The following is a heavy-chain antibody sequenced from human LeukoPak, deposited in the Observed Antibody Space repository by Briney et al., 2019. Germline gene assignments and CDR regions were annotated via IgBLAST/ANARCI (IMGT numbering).Heavy chain of an antibody. Sequence: GGSLRLSCAASGFTFNRHWMSWVRQAPGKRLEGVANIKQDGSETWYVDSVKGRFTISRDNTKNSLFLQMSSLRAEDTAVYYCTRYGSGSYHYDYWGQGTLVIVTS. CDR3: TRYGSGSYHYDY. V-gene: IGHV3-7*01. CDR1: GFTFNRHW. D-gene: IGHD3-10*01. CDR2: IKQDGSET. J-gene: IGHJ4*02.